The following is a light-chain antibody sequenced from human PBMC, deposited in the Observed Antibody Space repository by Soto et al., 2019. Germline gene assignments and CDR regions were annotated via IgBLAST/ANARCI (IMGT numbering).Light chain of an antibody. CDR2: GAS. V-gene: IGKV3-20*01. Sequence: EIVLTQSSGTLSLSPGERATLSCRASQSVSSSFLAWYQQKPGQAPRLLIYGASNRATGIPDRFSGSGSGTDFTLTISRLEPVDFAVYYCQLYATTPPITFGGGTKVDIK. CDR3: QLYATTPPIT. CDR1: QSVSSSF. J-gene: IGKJ4*01.